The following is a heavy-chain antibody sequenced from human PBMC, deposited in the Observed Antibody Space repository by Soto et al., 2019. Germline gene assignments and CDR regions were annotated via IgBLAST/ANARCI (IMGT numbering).Heavy chain of an antibody. Sequence: SETLSLTCTVSGGSISCYYWSWIRQPPGKGLEWIGYIYYSGSSNYSPSLKSRVTMSVDTSKNQFSLKLSSVTAADTAVYYCARQGRYGDYYFDHWGQGTPVTVSS. J-gene: IGHJ4*02. D-gene: IGHD4-17*01. CDR1: GGSISCYY. CDR2: IYYSGSS. V-gene: IGHV4-59*08. CDR3: ARQGRYGDYYFDH.